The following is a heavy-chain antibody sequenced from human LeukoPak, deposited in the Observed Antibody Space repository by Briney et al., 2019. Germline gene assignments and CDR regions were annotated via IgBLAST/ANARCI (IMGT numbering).Heavy chain of an antibody. V-gene: IGHV3-23*01. J-gene: IGHJ4*02. D-gene: IGHD5-12*01. Sequence: GGSLRLSCAASGFTFSTYNMNWVRQAPGKGLEWVSSITSGGGCTYYADSVKGRFTISRDNSKNTLYLQMNSLRAEDTAVYYCAKGPQVVATVFDYWGQGTLVTVSS. CDR1: GFTFSTYN. CDR3: AKGPQVVATVFDY. CDR2: ITSGGGCT.